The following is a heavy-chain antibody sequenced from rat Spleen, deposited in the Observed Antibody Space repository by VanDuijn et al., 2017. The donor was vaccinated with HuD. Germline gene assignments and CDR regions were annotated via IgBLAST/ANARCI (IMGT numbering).Heavy chain of an antibody. J-gene: IGHJ2*01. CDR1: GFTFSNFV. CDR3: ARQWDY. CDR2: IIYDGSST. Sequence: EVELVESGGGLVQPGRSMKLSCAASGFTFSNFVMAWVRQTPTKGLEWVAAIIYDGSSTYYRDSVKGRFTISRDNAKNTQYLQMDSLRSEDTATYYCARQWDYWGQGVMVTVSS. V-gene: IGHV5S14*01.